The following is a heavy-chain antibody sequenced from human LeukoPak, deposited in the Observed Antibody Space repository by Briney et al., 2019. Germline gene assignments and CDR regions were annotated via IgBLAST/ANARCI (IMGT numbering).Heavy chain of an antibody. D-gene: IGHD1-26*01. CDR1: GGSISSGYYY. Sequence: ASETLSLTCTVSGGSISSGYYYWSWIRQPAGKGLEWIGRIYTNGHTNYDPSLKSRVTISADTSKNQFSLNLSSVTAADTAVYYCARVGVGATTVDYWGQGTLVTVSS. V-gene: IGHV4-61*02. J-gene: IGHJ4*02. CDR2: IYTNGHT. CDR3: ARVGVGATTVDY.